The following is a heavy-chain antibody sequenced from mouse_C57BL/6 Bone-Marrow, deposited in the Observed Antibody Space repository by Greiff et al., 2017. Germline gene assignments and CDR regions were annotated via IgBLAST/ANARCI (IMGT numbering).Heavy chain of an antibody. CDR1: GYSFTGYF. J-gene: IGHJ4*01. Sequence: EVQLQQSGPELVKPGDSVKISCKASGYSFTGYFMNWVMQSHGKSLEWIGRINPYNGDTFYNQKFKGKATLTVDKSSSTAHMELRSLTSEDSAVYYCARVGFHYGSSYGDYYAMDYWGQGTSVTVSS. CDR3: ARVGFHYGSSYGDYYAMDY. D-gene: IGHD1-1*01. CDR2: INPYNGDT. V-gene: IGHV1-20*01.